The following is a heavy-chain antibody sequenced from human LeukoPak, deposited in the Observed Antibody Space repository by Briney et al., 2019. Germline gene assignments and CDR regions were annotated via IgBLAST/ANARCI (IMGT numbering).Heavy chain of an antibody. J-gene: IGHJ5*02. CDR2: ISSRSSTI. CDR1: GFSLGTYS. Sequence: GGSLRLSCVASGFSLGTYSMNWVRQAPGKGLEWISYISSRSSTIYYAYSVKGRFTVSRDNARNSLSLQMNSLRADDTAVYYCARDHIITVAAFDPWGQGTLVSVSS. CDR3: ARDHIITVAAFDP. D-gene: IGHD6-19*01. V-gene: IGHV3-48*04.